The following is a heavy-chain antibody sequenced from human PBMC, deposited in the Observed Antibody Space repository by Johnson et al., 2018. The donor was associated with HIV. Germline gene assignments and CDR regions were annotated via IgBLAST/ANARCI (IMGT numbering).Heavy chain of an antibody. CDR2: IKQEGSEK. CDR3: SRHSPRGYSGYDACDI. D-gene: IGHD5-12*01. CDR1: GFTFSSYW. V-gene: IGHV3-7*05. Sequence: VQVVESGVGLVQPGGSLRLSCAASGFTFSSYWMSWVRQAPGKGLEWVANIKQEGSEKNYVDYVKGRFTISRDNAKNSVYLQMNSLRAEDTAMYYCSRHSPRGYSGYDACDIWGQGTMVTVS. J-gene: IGHJ3*02.